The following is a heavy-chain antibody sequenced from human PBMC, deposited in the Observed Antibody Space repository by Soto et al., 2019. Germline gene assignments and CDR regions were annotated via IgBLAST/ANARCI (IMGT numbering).Heavy chain of an antibody. D-gene: IGHD1-26*01. CDR2: ISSSSSTI. J-gene: IGHJ5*02. CDR1: GFTFSSYS. Sequence: GGSLRLSCAASGFTFSSYSMNWVRQAPGKGLEWVSYISSSSSTIYYADSVKGRFTISRDNAKNSLYLQMNSLRDEDTAVYYCPRDSPYSGSYRGGYNWFDPWGQGPLVTVSP. CDR3: PRDSPYSGSYRGGYNWFDP. V-gene: IGHV3-48*02.